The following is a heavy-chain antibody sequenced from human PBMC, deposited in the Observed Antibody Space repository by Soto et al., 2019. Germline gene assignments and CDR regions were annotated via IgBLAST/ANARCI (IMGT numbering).Heavy chain of an antibody. D-gene: IGHD3-9*01. CDR2: IDGTSTYI. V-gene: IGHV3-21*01. J-gene: IGHJ5*02. Sequence: EVQLVESGGGLVKPGGSLTLSCVASGFTFSSNSMAWVRQAPGKGLEWVTAIDGTSTYIYYADSVKGRFTISRDNAKNSLYLQMRSLRAEDTSVYYCARGGIFTCYGSWGQGTLVTVSS. CDR3: ARGGIFTCYGS. CDR1: GFTFSSNS.